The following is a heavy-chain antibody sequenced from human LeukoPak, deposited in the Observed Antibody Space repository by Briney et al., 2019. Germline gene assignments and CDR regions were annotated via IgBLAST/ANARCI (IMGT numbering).Heavy chain of an antibody. D-gene: IGHD3-10*01. V-gene: IGHV1-24*01. J-gene: IGHJ4*02. CDR2: FDPEDGET. CDR1: GYTLTELS. Sequence: ASVTVSCKVSGYTLTELSMHWVRQAPGKGLEWMGGFDPEDGETIYAQKFQGRVTMTEDTSTDTAYMELSSLRSEDTAVYYCATGKSQDYYGSGSYYDYFDYWGQGTLVTVSS. CDR3: ATGKSQDYYGSGSYYDYFDY.